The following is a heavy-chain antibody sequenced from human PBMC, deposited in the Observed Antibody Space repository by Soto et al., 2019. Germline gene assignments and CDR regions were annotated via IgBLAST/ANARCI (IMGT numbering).Heavy chain of an antibody. D-gene: IGHD2-2*01. Sequence: QVQLVESGGGVVQPGRSLRLSCAASGFTFSSYAMHWVRQAPGTGLEWVSAIWYDGSHQYYAESVKGRFTISRDNSKNTLYLKMNSLTSEDTAVYYCARDGVGVVPAARRFDHWGQGALVTVST. V-gene: IGHV3-30*04. CDR2: IWYDGSHQ. CDR1: GFTFSSYA. J-gene: IGHJ5*02. CDR3: ARDGVGVVPAARRFDH.